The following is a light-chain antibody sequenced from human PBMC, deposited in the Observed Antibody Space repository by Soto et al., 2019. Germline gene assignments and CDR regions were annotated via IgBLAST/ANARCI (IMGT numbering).Light chain of an antibody. J-gene: IGLJ2*01. V-gene: IGLV2-14*01. Sequence: QSALTQPASVSGSPGQSITISCTGTSSDIDRYKFVSWFQQHPGKAPKLMIFEGTNRPSGVSNRFSGSKSGNTASLTISGLQAEDEAIYFCSSSTNTNTLVIFGGGTKVTVL. CDR3: SSSTNTNTLVI. CDR1: SSDIDRYKF. CDR2: EGT.